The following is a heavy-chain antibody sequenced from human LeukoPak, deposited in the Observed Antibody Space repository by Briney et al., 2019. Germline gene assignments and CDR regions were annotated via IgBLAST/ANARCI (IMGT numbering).Heavy chain of an antibody. CDR3: ARAALGRDYHFYMDV. Sequence: ASVKVSCKASGYTFTGYYMHWVRQAPGQGLEWMGWINPNSGGTNYAQKFQGRVTMTRDTSISTAYMELSRLRSDDTAVYYCARAALGRDYHFYMDVWGKGTTVTVSS. CDR1: GYTFTGYY. CDR2: INPNSGGT. J-gene: IGHJ6*03. V-gene: IGHV1-2*02.